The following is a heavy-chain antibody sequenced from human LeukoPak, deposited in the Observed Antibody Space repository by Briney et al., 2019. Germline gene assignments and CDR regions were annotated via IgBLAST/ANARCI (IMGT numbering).Heavy chain of an antibody. J-gene: IGHJ6*04. Sequence: GGSLRLSCAASGFTFGTYAMHWGRQPPGKGLEWVAVISYDGSNKYYADSVKGRFTISRDNSKNTLYLQMNSLRPEDTAVYYCAKNARDYGDYDHYGMDVWGKGTTVTVSS. CDR2: ISYDGSNK. V-gene: IGHV3-30*18. D-gene: IGHD4-17*01. CDR3: AKNARDYGDYDHYGMDV. CDR1: GFTFGTYA.